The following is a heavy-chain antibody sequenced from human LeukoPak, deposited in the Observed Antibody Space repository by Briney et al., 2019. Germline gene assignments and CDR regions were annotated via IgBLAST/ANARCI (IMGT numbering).Heavy chain of an antibody. J-gene: IGHJ4*02. CDR2: ISGSGNGGST. Sequence: GTLRLSCSASGFVFSIYTMYWVRQAPGKGPEYVSTISGSGNGGSTYYADSVKGRFTISRDDSKSILYLQMNGLRSEDTAVYYCVKDFGRVRGTPDSWGQGTLVTVSS. CDR3: VKDFGRVRGTPDS. V-gene: IGHV3-64D*06. CDR1: GFVFSIYT. D-gene: IGHD3-16*01.